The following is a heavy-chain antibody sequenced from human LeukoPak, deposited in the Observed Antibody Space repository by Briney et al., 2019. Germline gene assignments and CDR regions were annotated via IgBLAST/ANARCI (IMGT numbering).Heavy chain of an antibody. J-gene: IGHJ4*02. V-gene: IGHV5-51*01. CDR3: ARAPSLVRGVRFDY. Sequence: GESLKISCKGSGYSFTSYWIGWVRQMPGKGLEWMGIIFPRDSDTRYSPSFQGQVTISADRSISTAYLQWSSLKASDTAMYYCARAPSLVRGVRFDYWGQRTLVTVSS. D-gene: IGHD3-10*01. CDR1: GYSFTSYW. CDR2: IFPRDSDT.